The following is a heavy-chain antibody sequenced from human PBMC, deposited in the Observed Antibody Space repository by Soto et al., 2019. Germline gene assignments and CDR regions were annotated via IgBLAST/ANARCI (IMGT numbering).Heavy chain of an antibody. D-gene: IGHD1-26*01. J-gene: IGHJ4*02. CDR2: IIPIFGTA. CDR3: ALVDRYNPFDY. Sequence: ASVKVACKASGGTFSSYAISWVRQAPGQGLEWMGGIIPIFGTANYAQKFQGRVTITADESTSTAYMELSSLRSEDTAVYYCALVDRYNPFDYWGQGTLVTVSS. V-gene: IGHV1-69*13. CDR1: GGTFSSYA.